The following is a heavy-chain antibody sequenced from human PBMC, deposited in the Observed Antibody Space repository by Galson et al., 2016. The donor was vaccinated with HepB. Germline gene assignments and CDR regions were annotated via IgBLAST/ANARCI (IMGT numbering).Heavy chain of an antibody. V-gene: IGHV1-2*02. CDR3: ARDRLGGYNYH. J-gene: IGHJ5*02. D-gene: IGHD5-24*01. CDR2: INLNSGGT. Sequence: SVKVSCKASGYTFTGYYMHWVRQAPGQGLEWMGWINLNSGGTNYAQKFQGRVTMTRDTSISTAYMELSSLRSNDTAVYYCARDRLGGYNYHWGQGTLVTVSS. CDR1: GYTFTGYY.